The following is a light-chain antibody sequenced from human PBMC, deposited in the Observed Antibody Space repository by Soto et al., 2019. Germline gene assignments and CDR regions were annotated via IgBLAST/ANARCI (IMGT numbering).Light chain of an antibody. CDR3: QQRSNWPRT. V-gene: IGKV3-11*01. CDR1: PSVTNF. CDR2: GAS. Sequence: EIVLTQSPATLSLTPRERATLSCRASPSVTNFLAWYQQKPGQAPRLLIYGASSRAPGIPDRFTGSRSGTDFTLAIRSLEPEDFAVYYCQQRSNWPRTFGQRANEDSK. J-gene: IGKJ1*01.